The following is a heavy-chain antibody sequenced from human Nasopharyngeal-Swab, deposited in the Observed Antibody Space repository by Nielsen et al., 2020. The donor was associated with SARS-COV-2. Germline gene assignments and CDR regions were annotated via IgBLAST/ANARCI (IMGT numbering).Heavy chain of an antibody. CDR2: IYYSGST. V-gene: IGHV4-30-4*01. Sequence: SETLSLTCTVSGGSISSGDYYWSWIRQPPGKGLEWIGCIYYSGSTYYNPSLKSRVTISVDTSKNQFSLKLSSVTAADTAVYYCARDAPPYDSSGGRVRYFDYWGQGTLVTVSS. CDR1: GGSISSGDYY. CDR3: ARDAPPYDSSGGRVRYFDY. J-gene: IGHJ4*02. D-gene: IGHD3-22*01.